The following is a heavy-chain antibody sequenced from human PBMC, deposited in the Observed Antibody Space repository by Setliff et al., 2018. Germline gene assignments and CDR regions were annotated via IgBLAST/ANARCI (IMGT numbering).Heavy chain of an antibody. D-gene: IGHD2-21*01. CDR1: GDSISSGSYY. CDR2: FHTGGST. Sequence: PSETLSLTCTVSGDSISSGSYYWTWIRQPAGKGLEWIGHFHTGGSTNYNRSLRSRVSISVDTSKNQFSLKLSSVTAADTATYYCARTLLLSPYYFDYWGQGTLVTVSS. CDR3: ARTLLLSPYYFDY. J-gene: IGHJ4*02. V-gene: IGHV4-61*09.